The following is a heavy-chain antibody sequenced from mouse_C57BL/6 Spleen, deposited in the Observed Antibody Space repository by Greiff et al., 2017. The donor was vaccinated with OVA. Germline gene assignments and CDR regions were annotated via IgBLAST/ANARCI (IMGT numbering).Heavy chain of an antibody. V-gene: IGHV1-15*01. CDR1: GYTFTDYE. D-gene: IGHD2-5*01. CDR3: TRTYSNYLYYAMDY. J-gene: IGHJ4*01. Sequence: QVQLQQSGAELVRPGASVTLSCKASGYTFTDYEMHWVKQTPVHGLEWIGAIDPETGGTAYNQKFKGKAILTADKSSSTAYMELRSLTSEDSAVYYCTRTYSNYLYYAMDYWGQGTSVTVSS. CDR2: IDPETGGT.